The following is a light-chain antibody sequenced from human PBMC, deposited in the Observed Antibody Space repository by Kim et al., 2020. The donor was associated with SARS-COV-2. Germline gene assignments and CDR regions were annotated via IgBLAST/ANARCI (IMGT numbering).Light chain of an antibody. J-gene: IGLJ3*02. V-gene: IGLV1-44*01. CDR2: KNN. CDR1: SSNIGGNT. CDR3: AAWEDSLVDRV. Sequence: QSVLTQPPSASGTPGQRVTISRSGSSSNIGGNTVNWNQQLPGTAPKLLIYKNNQRPSGVPDRFSGSKSGTSASLVITGLQSEDEADYYCAAWEDSLVDRVFGGGTQLTVL.